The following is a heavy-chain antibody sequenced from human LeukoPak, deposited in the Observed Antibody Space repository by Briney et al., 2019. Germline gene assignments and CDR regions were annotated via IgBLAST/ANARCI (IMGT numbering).Heavy chain of an antibody. CDR1: GFTFISKA. J-gene: IGHJ3*02. V-gene: IGHV3-23*01. CDR2: VLSDGDTT. CDR3: ARDLSGLDAFDI. Sequence: GGSLRLSCVASGFTFISKAMSWVRQAPGKGLEWVSGVLSDGDTTYYADFVKGRFTISRDNSRNTLYLQMNSLRAEDTAVYSCARDLSGLDAFDIWGQGTMVTVSS. D-gene: IGHD3-3*02.